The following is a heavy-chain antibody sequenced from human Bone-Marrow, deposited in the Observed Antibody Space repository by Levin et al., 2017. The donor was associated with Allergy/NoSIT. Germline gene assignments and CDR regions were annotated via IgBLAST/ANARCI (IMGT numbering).Heavy chain of an antibody. J-gene: IGHJ4*01. V-gene: IGHV3-53*01. D-gene: IGHD6-19*01. Sequence: GESLKISCEASGFTVSSNYMSWVRQAPGKGLEWVSVIYVGDSTYYADSVKGRFTISRDNSENKLYLQMNRLRVEDTAVYYCARNPARIAVPGYFDYWGRGTLVTVSS. CDR3: ARNPARIAVPGYFDY. CDR2: IYVGDST. CDR1: GFTVSSNY.